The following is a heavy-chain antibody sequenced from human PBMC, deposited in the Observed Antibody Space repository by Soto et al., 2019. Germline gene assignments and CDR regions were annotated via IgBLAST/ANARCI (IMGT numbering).Heavy chain of an antibody. CDR1: GGTFSSYA. V-gene: IGHV1-69*13. CDR2: IIPIFGTA. D-gene: IGHD3-3*01. CDR3: ATHARRGGPNTIFGVVILYGMDV. J-gene: IGHJ6*02. Sequence: ASVKVSCKASGGTFSSYAISWVRQAPGQGLEWMGGIIPIFGTANYAQKFQGRVTITADESTSTAYMELSSLRSEDTAVYYCATHARRGGPNTIFGVVILYGMDVWGQGTTVTVSS.